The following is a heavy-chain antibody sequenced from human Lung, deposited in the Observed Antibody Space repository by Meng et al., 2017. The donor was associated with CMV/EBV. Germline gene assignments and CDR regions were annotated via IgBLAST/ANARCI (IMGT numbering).Heavy chain of an antibody. CDR2: INWNGDST. Sequence: ESLKISCAASGFTFDDYGVSWVRQVPGKGLEWVSGINWNGDSTGYADSVKGRFTISRDNAKNSLYLQMNSLRAEDTALYHCARGGSSSWRQGVFDYWGQGXLVTVSS. V-gene: IGHV3-20*01. D-gene: IGHD6-13*01. CDR3: ARGGSSSWRQGVFDY. CDR1: GFTFDDYG. J-gene: IGHJ4*02.